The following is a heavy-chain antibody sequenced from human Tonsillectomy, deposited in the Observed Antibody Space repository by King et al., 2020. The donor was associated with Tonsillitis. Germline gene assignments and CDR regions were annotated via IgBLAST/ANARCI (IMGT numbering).Heavy chain of an antibody. D-gene: IGHD6-6*01. CDR3: ASVISSSSLGVDY. CDR1: GFTFSSYS. J-gene: IGHJ4*02. CDR2: ISSSSSTI. V-gene: IGHV3-48*01. Sequence: QLVQSGGGLVQPGGSLRLSCAASGFTFSSYSMNWVRQAPGKGLEWVSYISSSSSTIYYADSVKGRFTISRENAKNSLYLQMNSLRAEDTAVYYCASVISSSSLGVDYWGQGTLVTVSS.